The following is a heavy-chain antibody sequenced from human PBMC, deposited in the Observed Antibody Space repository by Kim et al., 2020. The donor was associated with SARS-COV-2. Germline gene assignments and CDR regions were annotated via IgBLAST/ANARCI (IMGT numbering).Heavy chain of an antibody. J-gene: IGHJ4*02. CDR3: ARVRLRYYFDY. V-gene: IGHV4-34*01. Sequence: TCHPSLKSRVTISVDPSKNQFSLKLSSVTAADTAVYYCARVRLRYYFDYWGQGTLVTVSS. D-gene: IGHD5-12*01.